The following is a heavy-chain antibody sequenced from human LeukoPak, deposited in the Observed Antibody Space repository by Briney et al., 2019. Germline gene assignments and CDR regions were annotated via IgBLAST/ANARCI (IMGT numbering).Heavy chain of an antibody. CDR2: IYSGGST. D-gene: IGHD3-10*01. V-gene: IGHV3-53*01. CDR1: GFTVSSNY. J-gene: IGHJ4*02. CDR3: ARDDRYGSGTVY. Sequence: GGSLRLSCSASGFTVSSNYMSWVRQAPGKGLEWVSVIYSGGSTYYADSVKGRFTISRDNSKNTLYLQMNSLRAEDTAVYYCARDDRYGSGTVYWGQGTLVTASS.